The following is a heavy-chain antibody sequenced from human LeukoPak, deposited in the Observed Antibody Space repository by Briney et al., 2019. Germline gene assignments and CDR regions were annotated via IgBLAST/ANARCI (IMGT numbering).Heavy chain of an antibody. J-gene: IGHJ5*02. CDR1: GAFITNSHW. Sequence: PSETLSLTCAVSGAFITNSHWWSWARQPPGKGLEWIGEIYHSGTTNYNPSLKCRVTISLDKSKNQFSLELTSVTAADTAVYYCARSFRYSGYDYYFDPWGQGTLVTVSS. V-gene: IGHV4-4*02. CDR3: ARSFRYSGYDYYFDP. CDR2: IYHSGTT. D-gene: IGHD5-12*01.